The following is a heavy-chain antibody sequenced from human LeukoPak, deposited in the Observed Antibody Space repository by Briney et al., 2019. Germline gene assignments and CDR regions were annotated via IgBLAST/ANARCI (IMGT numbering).Heavy chain of an antibody. Sequence: GGSVSLFCRAWGFTFGEYAMSWLRQAPGEAVVGFGFIRSKAYGGTTEYAAYVKGTFTISRDDSKSIAYLQMNSLKTEDTAVYSCTRSSFDLTDWFDPWGQGTLVTVSS. J-gene: IGHJ5*02. CDR3: TRSSFDLTDWFDP. CDR2: IRSKAYGGTT. CDR1: GFTFGEYA. D-gene: IGHD3-9*01. V-gene: IGHV3-49*03.